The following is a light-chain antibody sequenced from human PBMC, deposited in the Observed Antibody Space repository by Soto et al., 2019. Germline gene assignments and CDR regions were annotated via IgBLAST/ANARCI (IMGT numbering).Light chain of an antibody. Sequence: QSALTQPASVSGSPGQSITISCTGTSNDVGANNYVSWYQHHPGKAPKILIYEATHRPSGVSHRFSGSKSGNTASLTISGLQAEDEADYFCTSYTSTNTLVFGGGTKLTVL. V-gene: IGLV2-14*01. CDR2: EAT. J-gene: IGLJ2*01. CDR1: SNDVGANNY. CDR3: TSYTSTNTLV.